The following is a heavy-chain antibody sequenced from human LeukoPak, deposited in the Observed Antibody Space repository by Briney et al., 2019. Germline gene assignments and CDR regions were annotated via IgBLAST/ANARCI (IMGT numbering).Heavy chain of an antibody. J-gene: IGHJ6*03. Sequence: PSETLSLTCTVSGGSISSNTYYWGWIRQPPGKGLEGIGSIYYSGSTYYNPSLKSRVTISVDTSKNQFSLKLSSVTAADTAVYYCARYGSGMELTWKYYYYYYMDVWGKGTTVTVSS. CDR1: GGSISSNTYY. V-gene: IGHV4-39*07. CDR3: ARYGSGMELTWKYYYYYYMDV. D-gene: IGHD3-10*01. CDR2: IYYSGST.